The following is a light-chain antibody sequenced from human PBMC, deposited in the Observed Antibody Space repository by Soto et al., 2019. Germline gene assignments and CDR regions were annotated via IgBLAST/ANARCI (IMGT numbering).Light chain of an antibody. CDR2: GAS. J-gene: IGKJ5*01. V-gene: IGKV3-20*01. Sequence: EIVLTQSPGTLSLSPGERATLSCRASQSVSSSYLAWYQQKPGQAPRLLIYGASSRATGIPDRFSGSGSGTDFTHTISRLEPEDFAEYYCQQYGSSPRITFGQGTRLEIK. CDR3: QQYGSSPRIT. CDR1: QSVSSSY.